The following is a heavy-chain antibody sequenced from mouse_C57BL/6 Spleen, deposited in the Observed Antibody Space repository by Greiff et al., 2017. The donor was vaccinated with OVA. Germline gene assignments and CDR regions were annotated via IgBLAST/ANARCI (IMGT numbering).Heavy chain of an antibody. V-gene: IGHV1-52*01. CDR2: IDPSDSET. CDR3: ARADYYGSSYHYFDY. J-gene: IGHJ2*01. D-gene: IGHD1-1*01. CDR1: GYTFTSYW. Sequence: QVQLQQPGAELVRPGSSVKLSCKASGYTFTSYWMHWVKQRPIQGLEWIGNIDPSDSETHYNQKFKDKATLTVDKSSSTAYMQLSSLTSEDSAVYYCARADYYGSSYHYFDYWGQGTTLTVSS.